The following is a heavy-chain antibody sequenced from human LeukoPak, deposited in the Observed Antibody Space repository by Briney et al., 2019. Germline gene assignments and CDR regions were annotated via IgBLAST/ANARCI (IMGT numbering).Heavy chain of an antibody. Sequence: GGSLRLSCAASGFTFSNAWMSWVRQAPGKGLEWVGRIKSKTDGGTTDYAAPVKGRFTISRDDSKNTLYLQMNSLKTEDTAVYYCTTYYYDSSGYPYWGQRTLVTVSS. J-gene: IGHJ4*02. CDR3: TTYYYDSSGYPY. CDR1: GFTFSNAW. V-gene: IGHV3-15*01. D-gene: IGHD3-22*01. CDR2: IKSKTDGGTT.